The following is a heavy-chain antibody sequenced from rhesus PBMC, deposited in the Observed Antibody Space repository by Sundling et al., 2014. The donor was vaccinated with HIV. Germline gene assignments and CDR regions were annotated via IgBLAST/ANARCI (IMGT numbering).Heavy chain of an antibody. Sequence: QVQLQESGPGLVKPSETLSLTCAISGGSISSGYYYWSWIRQPPREGTWTGLGTISYSGSTSYNPSLKSRVTISRDTSKNQLSLKVTSVTAADTAVYYCAILGGPKFDSWGQGVLVTVSS. CDR2: ISYSGST. CDR1: GGSISSGYYY. V-gene: IGHV4-122*02. CDR3: AILGGPKFDS. D-gene: IGHD3-34*01. J-gene: IGHJ4*01.